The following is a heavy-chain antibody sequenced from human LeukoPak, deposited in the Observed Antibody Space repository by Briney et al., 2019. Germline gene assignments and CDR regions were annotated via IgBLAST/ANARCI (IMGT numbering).Heavy chain of an antibody. J-gene: IGHJ4*02. CDR2: IDYSGSA. CDR3: ASHYYGSGSYPLDY. CDR1: GGSISSSDYY. D-gene: IGHD3-10*01. V-gene: IGHV4-39*07. Sequence: PSETLSLTCTVSGGSISSSDYYWGWIRQPPGKGLEWIGSIDYSGSAFYNPSLKSRVTISIDTSKNQFSLKLSSVTAADTAVYYCASHYYGSGSYPLDYWGQGTLVTVSS.